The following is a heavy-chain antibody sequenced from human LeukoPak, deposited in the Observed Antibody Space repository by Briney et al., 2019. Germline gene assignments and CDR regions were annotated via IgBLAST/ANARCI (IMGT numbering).Heavy chain of an antibody. Sequence: ASVKVSCKASGYTFTGYYMHWVRQAPGQGLEWMGWINPNSGGTNYAQKFQGRVTMTRDTSISTAYMELSRLRSDDTAAYYCARIAYYDFWSGYSPESYFDYWGQGTLVTVSS. CDR1: GYTFTGYY. CDR2: INPNSGGT. D-gene: IGHD3-3*01. CDR3: ARIAYYDFWSGYSPESYFDY. J-gene: IGHJ4*02. V-gene: IGHV1-2*02.